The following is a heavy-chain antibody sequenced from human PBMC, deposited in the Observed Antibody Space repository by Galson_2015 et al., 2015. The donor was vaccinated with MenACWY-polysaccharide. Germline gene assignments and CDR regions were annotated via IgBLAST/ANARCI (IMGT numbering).Heavy chain of an antibody. CDR2: IYQSGST. Sequence: SEPLSLTCAVSGVSISSSYWWPWVRQSPGKGLEWIGEIYQSGSTNYNPSLKSGVSISVDKAKNEFSLKLTSATAADTAVYYCARVNYGSGSEDPEAGWFDPWGQGTLVTVSP. V-gene: IGHV4-4*02. CDR3: ARVNYGSGSEDPEAGWFDP. CDR1: GVSISSSYW. J-gene: IGHJ5*02. D-gene: IGHD3-10*01.